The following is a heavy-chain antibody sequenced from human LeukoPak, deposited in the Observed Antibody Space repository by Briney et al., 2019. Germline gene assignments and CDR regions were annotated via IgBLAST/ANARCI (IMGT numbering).Heavy chain of an antibody. Sequence: SETLSLTCTVSGGSISSYYWSWIRQPPGKGLEWIGYIYYSGSTNYNPSLKSRVTISVDTSKNQFSLKLSSVTAADTAVYYCARALRYFDWLSTRHYYYYMDVWGKGPRSPSP. D-gene: IGHD3-9*01. J-gene: IGHJ6*03. V-gene: IGHV4-59*01. CDR2: IYYSGST. CDR3: ARALRYFDWLSTRHYYYYMDV. CDR1: GGSISSYY.